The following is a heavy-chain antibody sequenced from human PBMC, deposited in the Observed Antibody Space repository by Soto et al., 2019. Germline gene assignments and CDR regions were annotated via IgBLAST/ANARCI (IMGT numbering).Heavy chain of an antibody. D-gene: IGHD4-17*01. V-gene: IGHV3-30*14. Sequence: QVQLVESGGGVVQPGRSLRRSCAASGFNFRRYAMHWVLQAPGKGLEWVAVISFDGSKIYYTDSVKGRLTSSRDNSKNTSSLLINSLLAEDTASFQGARDPFYGGNSGVFDSWGQGTLVTVSS. J-gene: IGHJ4*02. CDR1: GFNFRRYA. CDR2: ISFDGSKI. CDR3: ARDPFYGGNSGVFDS.